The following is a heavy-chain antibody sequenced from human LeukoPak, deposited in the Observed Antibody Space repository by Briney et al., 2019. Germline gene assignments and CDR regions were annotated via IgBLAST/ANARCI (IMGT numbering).Heavy chain of an antibody. D-gene: IGHD3-9*01. Sequence: ASVKASCKASVYTFTSYDINWVRQATGQGLEWMGWMNPNSGNTGYAQKFQGRVTMTRNTSISTAYMELSSLRSEDTAVYYCARADYDILTGYYIGFDYWGQGTLVTVSS. V-gene: IGHV1-8*01. CDR2: MNPNSGNT. CDR3: ARADYDILTGYYIGFDY. CDR1: VYTFTSYD. J-gene: IGHJ4*02.